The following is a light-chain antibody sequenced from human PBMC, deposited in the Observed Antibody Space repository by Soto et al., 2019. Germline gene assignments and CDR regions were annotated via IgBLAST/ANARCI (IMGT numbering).Light chain of an antibody. Sequence: DIQMTQSPSSVSASVGDTVVITCRASQGIKSWFVWYQQRPGNAPKLLISDANTLQTGVPPRFSGSGSGTDFFLTVNSLQPEDCATYYCQQADSFPITFGQGTRLEIK. J-gene: IGKJ5*01. CDR3: QQADSFPIT. CDR1: QGIKSW. CDR2: DAN. V-gene: IGKV1D-12*01.